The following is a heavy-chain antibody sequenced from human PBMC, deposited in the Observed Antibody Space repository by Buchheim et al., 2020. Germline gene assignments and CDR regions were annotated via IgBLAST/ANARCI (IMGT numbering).Heavy chain of an antibody. J-gene: IGHJ6*02. CDR3: ARAGGYSYGFWRGDYGMDV. CDR1: GFTFSSYE. CDR2: ISSSGSTI. D-gene: IGHD5-18*01. Sequence: EVQLVESGGGLVQPGGSLRLSCAASGFTFSSYEMNWVRQAPGKGLEWVSYISSSGSTIYYADSVKGRFTISRDKAKKSLYLQMNSLRAEDTAVYYCARAGGYSYGFWRGDYGMDVWGQGTT. V-gene: IGHV3-48*03.